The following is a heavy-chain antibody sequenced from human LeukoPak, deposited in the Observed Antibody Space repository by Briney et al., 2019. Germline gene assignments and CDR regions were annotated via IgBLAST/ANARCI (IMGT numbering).Heavy chain of an antibody. Sequence: PGGSLRLSCAASGLTLSSYWMHWVRQAPGKGLVWVSRINTDGSSTTYADSVKGRFTISRDNAKNTLYLQMNSLRAEDTAVYYCARDLGYCSGSSCYNVNWFDPWGQGTLVTVSS. CDR1: GLTLSSYW. CDR3: ARDLGYCSGSSCYNVNWFDP. CDR2: INTDGSST. V-gene: IGHV3-74*01. D-gene: IGHD2-2*01. J-gene: IGHJ5*02.